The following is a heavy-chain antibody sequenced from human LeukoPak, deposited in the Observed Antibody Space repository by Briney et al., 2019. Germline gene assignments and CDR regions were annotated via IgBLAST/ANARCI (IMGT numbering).Heavy chain of an antibody. CDR1: GYTFTGYY. V-gene: IGHV1-2*06. CDR3: ARVHTVYYGMDV. CDR2: INPNSGGT. J-gene: IGHJ6*02. D-gene: IGHD2-2*02. Sequence: ASVKVSCKASGYTFTGYYMHWVRQAPGQGLEWMGRINPNSGGTNYAQKFQGRVTMTRDTSTSTAYMELSRLGSDDTAVYYCARVHTVYYGMDVWGQGTTVTVSS.